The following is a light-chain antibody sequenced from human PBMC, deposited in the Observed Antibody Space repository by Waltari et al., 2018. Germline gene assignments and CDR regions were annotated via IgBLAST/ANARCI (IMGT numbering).Light chain of an antibody. CDR2: NVF. Sequence: EVVMTQSPLSLPVTLGQPASISCRSSQSLVYSDGNTSLNWFHQRPGQSPRRLIYNVFNRDSGVPDRFSGSGSGTDFTLKISRVEAEDVGIYYCMQGIHWPQTFGQGTKVEIK. CDR1: QSLVYSDGNTS. V-gene: IGKV2-30*01. CDR3: MQGIHWPQT. J-gene: IGKJ1*01.